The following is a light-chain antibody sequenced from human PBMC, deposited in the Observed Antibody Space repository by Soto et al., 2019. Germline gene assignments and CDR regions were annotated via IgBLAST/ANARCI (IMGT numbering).Light chain of an antibody. V-gene: IGKV3-15*01. J-gene: IGKJ5*01. Sequence: EIVMTQSPATLSVSPGERVTLSCRSSQNVISNLAWYQQKPGQAPRLLIYGASTRATGIPARFSGSGSGTDFTLTISSLEPEDSAVYYCQQRHMWPITFGQGTRLEIK. CDR3: QQRHMWPIT. CDR1: QNVISN. CDR2: GAS.